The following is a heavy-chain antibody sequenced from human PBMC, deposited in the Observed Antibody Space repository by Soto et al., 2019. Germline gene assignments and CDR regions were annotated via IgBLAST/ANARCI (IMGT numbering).Heavy chain of an antibody. CDR2: INMDGSST. J-gene: IGHJ4*02. V-gene: IGHV3-74*01. CDR1: GFTFSGDW. CDR3: ARGPRGLYRHDY. D-gene: IGHD1-26*01. Sequence: EVQLVESGGGLVQPGGSLRLSCAASGFTFSGDWMHWVRQAAGKGLVWVSRINMDGSSTNYADSVKGRFTISRDTAKNTLYLQMNSLRVDDTAVYYCARGPRGLYRHDYWGQGALVTVSS.